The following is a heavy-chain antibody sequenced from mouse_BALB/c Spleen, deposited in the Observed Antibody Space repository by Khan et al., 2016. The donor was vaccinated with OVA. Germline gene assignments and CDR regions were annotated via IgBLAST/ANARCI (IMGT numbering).Heavy chain of an antibody. J-gene: IGHJ3*01. D-gene: IGHD1-1*01. CDR3: ARLAYYYNSEGFAY. V-gene: IGHV5-6*01. CDR1: VFTFSTYG. CDR2: ISTGGAYT. Sequence: EVELVESGGDFVRPGGSLKLSCAASVFTFSTYGMSWVRQTPDKRLEWVATISTGGAYTYSPDSVKGRFTISRDNAKNTLYLQLSSLRSEDTAIYYCARLAYYYNSEGFAYWGQGTLVTVSA.